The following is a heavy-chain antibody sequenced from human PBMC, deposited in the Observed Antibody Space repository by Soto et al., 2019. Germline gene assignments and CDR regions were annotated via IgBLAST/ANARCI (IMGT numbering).Heavy chain of an antibody. CDR2: ISGRGENT. Sequence: EVQVLESGGGLVQPGGSLRLSCAASGFTFSVFAMSWVRQAPGKGLELVSTISGRGENTYYADSVKGRFTISRDNYKNSLNLQMNSLRSEDTAVYYCAKDRGTGDYGVNAVDIWGQGTMVSVAS. J-gene: IGHJ3*02. CDR1: GFTFSVFA. CDR3: AKDRGTGDYGVNAVDI. V-gene: IGHV3-23*01. D-gene: IGHD7-27*01.